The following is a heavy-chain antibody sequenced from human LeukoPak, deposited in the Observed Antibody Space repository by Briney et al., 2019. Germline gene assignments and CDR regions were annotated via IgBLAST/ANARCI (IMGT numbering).Heavy chain of an antibody. CDR2: IYYSGST. D-gene: IGHD6-19*01. J-gene: IGHJ5*02. CDR3: ARHGYSSGSLAWFDP. V-gene: IGHV4-59*01. Sequence: SETLSLTCTVSGGSISSYYWGWIRQPPGKGLEWIGYIYYSGSTSYNPSLKSRATISVDTSKSQFSLKLTSVAAADTAVYYCARHGYSSGSLAWFDPWGQGTQVTVSS. CDR1: GGSISSYY.